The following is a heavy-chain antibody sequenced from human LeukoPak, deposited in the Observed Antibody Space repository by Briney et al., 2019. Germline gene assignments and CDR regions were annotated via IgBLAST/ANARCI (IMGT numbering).Heavy chain of an antibody. J-gene: IGHJ3*02. CDR3: ARAPLDTAMVDDAFDI. D-gene: IGHD5-18*01. V-gene: IGHV1-46*01. CDR1: GYTFTSYY. CDR2: INPGGGST. Sequence: ASVKVSCKASGYTFTSYYMHWVRQAPGQGLEWMGLINPGGGSTSYAQKFQGRVTMTRDMSTSTVYMELSSLRSEDTAVYYCARAPLDTAMVDDAFDIWGQGTMVTVSS.